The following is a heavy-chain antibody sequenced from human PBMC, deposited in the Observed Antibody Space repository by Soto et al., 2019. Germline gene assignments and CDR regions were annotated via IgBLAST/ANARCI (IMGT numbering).Heavy chain of an antibody. D-gene: IGHD5-18*01. CDR2: IKQDGSEK. J-gene: IGHJ3*02. CDR1: GFTFSSYW. Sequence: GGSLRLSCAASGFTFSSYWMSWVRQAPGKGLEWVANIKQDGSEKYYVDSVKGRFTISRDNAKNSLYLQMNSLRAEDTAVYYCARDNSYGYARAPVRAGAFDIWGQGTMVTVSS. CDR3: ARDNSYGYARAPVRAGAFDI. V-gene: IGHV3-7*01.